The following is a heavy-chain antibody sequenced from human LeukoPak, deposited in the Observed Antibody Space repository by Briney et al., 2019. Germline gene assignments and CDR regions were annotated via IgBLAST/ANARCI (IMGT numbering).Heavy chain of an antibody. J-gene: IGHJ4*02. CDR3: ARSRHSSGWYYY. D-gene: IGHD6-19*01. V-gene: IGHV4-59*08. Sequence: SETLSLTCTVSGGSISSYYWSWIRQPPGTGLVWIGYIYYSGSTKYNPSLKSRVTISVDTSKNQFSLKLSSVTAADTAVYYCARSRHSSGWYYYWGQGTLVTVSS. CDR1: GGSISSYY. CDR2: IYYSGST.